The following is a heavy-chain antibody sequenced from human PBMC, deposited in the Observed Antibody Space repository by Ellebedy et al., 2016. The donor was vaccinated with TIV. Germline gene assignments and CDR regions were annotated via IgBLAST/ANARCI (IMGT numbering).Heavy chain of an antibody. CDR1: GGSISSGTSY. V-gene: IGHV4-39*07. CDR2: MHYDGTT. D-gene: IGHD3-16*01. CDR3: ARDGGSVRFDY. Sequence: MPSETLSLTCTVSGGSISSGTSYGGWIRQPPGKGLEWIGIMHYDGTTHYNPPLKGRITMSVDRAKNQFSLKLSSVTAADTAVYYCARDGGSVRFDYWGQGTLVTVSS. J-gene: IGHJ4*02.